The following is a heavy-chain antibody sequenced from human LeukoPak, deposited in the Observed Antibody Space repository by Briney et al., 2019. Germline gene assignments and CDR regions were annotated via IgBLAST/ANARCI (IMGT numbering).Heavy chain of an antibody. CDR1: GGSFSGYY. J-gene: IGHJ6*03. D-gene: IGHD6-19*01. Sequence: ETLSLTCAVYGGSFSGYYWSWIRQPPGKGLEWVANIKQDGSEKYYVDSVKGRFTISRDNAKNSLYLQMNSLRAEDTAVYYCARDQRRSYSSGWYKSDPYYYYYMDVWGKGTTVTVSS. CDR2: IKQDGSEK. V-gene: IGHV3-7*01. CDR3: ARDQRRSYSSGWYKSDPYYYYYMDV.